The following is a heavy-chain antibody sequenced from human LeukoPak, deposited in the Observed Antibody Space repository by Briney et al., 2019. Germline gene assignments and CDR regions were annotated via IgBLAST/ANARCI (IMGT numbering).Heavy chain of an antibody. V-gene: IGHV4-39*01. D-gene: IGHD2-2*01. Sequence: PSETLSLTCTVSGGSISSSSYYWGWIRQPPGKGLEWIGSIYYSGSTYYNPSLKSRVTISVDTSKNQFSLKLSSVTAADTAVYYCARRKEGCSSTSCRYYYYMDVWGKGTTVTVSS. J-gene: IGHJ6*03. CDR3: ARRKEGCSSTSCRYYYYMDV. CDR2: IYYSGST. CDR1: GGSISSSSYY.